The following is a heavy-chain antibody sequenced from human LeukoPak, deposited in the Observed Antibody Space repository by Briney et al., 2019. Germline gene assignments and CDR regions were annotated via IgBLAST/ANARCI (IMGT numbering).Heavy chain of an antibody. V-gene: IGHV4-31*03. CDR3: ARSLWFGESPLDY. Sequence: PSETLSLTCTVSGGPISSGTYYWSWIRQHPGKGLEWIGYIYYIGSTYYNPSLKSRVTISVDTSKNQFSLKLSSVTAADTAVYYCARSLWFGESPLDYWGQGTLVTVSS. CDR2: IYYIGST. D-gene: IGHD3-10*01. CDR1: GGPISSGTYY. J-gene: IGHJ4*02.